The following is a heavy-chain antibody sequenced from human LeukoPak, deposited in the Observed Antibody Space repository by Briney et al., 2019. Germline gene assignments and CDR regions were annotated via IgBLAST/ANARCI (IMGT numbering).Heavy chain of an antibody. CDR3: ARDSINSTLTPY. CDR2: IYYSGST. J-gene: IGHJ4*02. CDR1: GGSISSGGYY. V-gene: IGHV4-31*03. Sequence: SQTLSLTCTVSGGSISSGGYYWSWIRQHPGKGLEWIGYIYYSGSTYYNLSLKSRVTISVDTSKNQFSLKLSSVTAADTAVYYCARDSINSTLTPYWGQGTLVTVSS. D-gene: IGHD1-20*01.